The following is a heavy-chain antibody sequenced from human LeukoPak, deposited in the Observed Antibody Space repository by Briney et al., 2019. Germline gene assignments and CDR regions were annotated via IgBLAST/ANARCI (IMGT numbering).Heavy chain of an antibody. CDR2: INHSGST. Sequence: SETLSLTCAVYGGSISGYYWSWIRQPPGKGLEWIGEINHSGSTNYNPSLKSRVTISVDTSKNQFSLKLSSVTAADTAVYYCARVRYYYDSRRAFDIWGQGTMVTVSS. V-gene: IGHV4-34*01. CDR3: ARVRYYYDSRRAFDI. D-gene: IGHD3-22*01. J-gene: IGHJ3*02. CDR1: GGSISGYY.